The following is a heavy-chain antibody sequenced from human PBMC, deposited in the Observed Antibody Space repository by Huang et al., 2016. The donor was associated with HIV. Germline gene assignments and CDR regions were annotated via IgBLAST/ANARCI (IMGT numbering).Heavy chain of an antibody. D-gene: IGHD1-1*01. Sequence: QVQLQQWGAGLLKPSETLSLTCAVYGGYFSGYYWSWIRQSPGKGMEWIGKIYHSGSTNYHPSLKGRLTISVDTSKNQFSLKLSSVTAADTAVYYCARERMMSWLDDHDAFDIWGQGTMVTVSS. CDR2: IYHSGST. CDR3: ARERMMSWLDDHDAFDI. J-gene: IGHJ3*02. V-gene: IGHV4-34*01. CDR1: GGYFSGYY.